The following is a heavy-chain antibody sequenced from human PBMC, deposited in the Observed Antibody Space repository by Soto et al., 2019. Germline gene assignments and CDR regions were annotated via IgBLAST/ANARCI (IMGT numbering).Heavy chain of an antibody. V-gene: IGHV4-31*03. CDR3: ARTEIAHYDSSGYYFNGMDV. CDR2: IYYSGST. CDR1: GGSISSGGYY. D-gene: IGHD3-22*01. J-gene: IGHJ6*02. Sequence: QVQLQESGPGLVKPSQTLSLTCTVSGGSISSGGYYWSWIRQHPGKGLEWIGYIYYSGSTYYNPSLKSRVTISVDTSKNQFSLKLSSVTAADTAVYYCARTEIAHYDSSGYYFNGMDVWGQGTTVTVSS.